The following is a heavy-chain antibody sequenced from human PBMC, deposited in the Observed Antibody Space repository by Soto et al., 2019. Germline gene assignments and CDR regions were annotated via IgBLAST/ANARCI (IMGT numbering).Heavy chain of an antibody. CDR2: IYYSGST. V-gene: IGHV4-61*01. D-gene: IGHD3-10*01. CDR1: GGSVSSGSYY. Sequence: PSETLSLTCTVSGGSVSSGSYYWSWIRQPPGKGLEWIGYIYYSGSTNYNPSLKSRVTISVDTSKNQFSLKLSSVTAADTAVYYCARVITMVRGVIRFYAAFDIWGQGTMVTVSS. J-gene: IGHJ3*02. CDR3: ARVITMVRGVIRFYAAFDI.